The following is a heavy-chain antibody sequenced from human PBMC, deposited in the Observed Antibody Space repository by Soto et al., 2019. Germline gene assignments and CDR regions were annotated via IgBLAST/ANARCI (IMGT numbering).Heavy chain of an antibody. V-gene: IGHV3-11*06. D-gene: IGHD3-10*01. CDR1: GFNFSDYY. CDR3: ARGLGGSYFSAY. J-gene: IGHJ4*02. Sequence: QVQLVESGGGLVKPGGSLRLSCAVSGFNFSDYYMTWIRQAPGKGLEWISYISTNSRYIKYADSIKGRFTISRDNAKSSLYLQMNSLRAEDTAIYYCARGLGGSYFSAYWGQGTLVTVSS. CDR2: ISTNSRYI.